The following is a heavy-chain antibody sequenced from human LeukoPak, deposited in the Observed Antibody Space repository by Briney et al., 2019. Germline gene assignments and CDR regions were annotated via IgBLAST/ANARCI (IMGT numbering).Heavy chain of an antibody. D-gene: IGHD3-10*01. CDR3: ARQLSPPHYYYGSGSYRYYYMDV. J-gene: IGHJ6*03. V-gene: IGHV3-21*01. CDR1: GFAFSSYS. CDR2: ISSSSSYI. Sequence: KSGGSLRLSCAASGFAFSSYSMNWVRQAPGKGLEWVSSISSSSSYIYYADSVKGRFTISRDNAKNSLYLQMNSLRAEDTAVYYCARQLSPPHYYYGSGSYRYYYMDVWGKGTTVTISS.